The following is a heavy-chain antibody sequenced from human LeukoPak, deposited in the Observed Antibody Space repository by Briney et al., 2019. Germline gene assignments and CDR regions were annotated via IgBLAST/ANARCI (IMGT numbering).Heavy chain of an antibody. CDR2: ISAYNGNA. Sequence: ASVKVSCTASGYTFTNYGISWVRQAPGQGLEWMGWISAYNGNANYAQKIQGRVTMTTDTFTSTAYMELRSLRSDDTAVYYCARDPSVVVTAPNGWFDPWGQGTLVTVSS. J-gene: IGHJ5*02. CDR1: GYTFTNYG. CDR3: ARDPSVVVTAPNGWFDP. V-gene: IGHV1-18*01. D-gene: IGHD2-21*02.